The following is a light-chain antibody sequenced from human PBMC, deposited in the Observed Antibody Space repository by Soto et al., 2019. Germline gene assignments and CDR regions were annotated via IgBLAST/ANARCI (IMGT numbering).Light chain of an antibody. Sequence: EIVLTQSPGTLSLSPGERATLSCRASQSVGNNYLAWYQQKPGQAPRLLIYRASSRATGIPDRFSGSGSGTDFTLTVTRLEPEDFAVYYCHQYGRSPFTFGQGTKLEIK. CDR2: RAS. J-gene: IGKJ2*01. CDR1: QSVGNNY. V-gene: IGKV3-20*01. CDR3: HQYGRSPFT.